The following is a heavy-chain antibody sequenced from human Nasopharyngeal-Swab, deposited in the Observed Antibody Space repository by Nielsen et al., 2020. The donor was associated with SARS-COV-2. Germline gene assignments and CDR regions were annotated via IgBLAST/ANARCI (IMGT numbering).Heavy chain of an antibody. J-gene: IGHJ6*02. CDR2: INPNSGGT. D-gene: IGHD1-26*01. Sequence: ASVKVSCKASGYTFTGYYMHWVRQAPGQGLKWMGWINPNSGGTNYAQKFQGRVTMTRDTSISTAYMELSRLRSDDTAVYYCARVGLVGARYYYGMDVWGQGTTVTVSS. CDR1: GYTFTGYY. CDR3: ARVGLVGARYYYGMDV. V-gene: IGHV1-2*02.